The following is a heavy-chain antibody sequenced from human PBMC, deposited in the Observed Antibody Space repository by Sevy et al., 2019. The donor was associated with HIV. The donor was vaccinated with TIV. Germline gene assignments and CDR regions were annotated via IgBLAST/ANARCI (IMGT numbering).Heavy chain of an antibody. Sequence: GGSLRLSCAASGFTFSSYGMHWVRQAPGKGLEWVAVIWYDGSNKYYADSVKGRFTISRDNSKNTLYLQMNSLRAEDTAVYYCARDPNYYDSSGYKPYYYGMDVWGQGTTVTVSS. CDR1: GFTFSSYG. CDR3: ARDPNYYDSSGYKPYYYGMDV. J-gene: IGHJ6*02. CDR2: IWYDGSNK. D-gene: IGHD3-22*01. V-gene: IGHV3-33*01.